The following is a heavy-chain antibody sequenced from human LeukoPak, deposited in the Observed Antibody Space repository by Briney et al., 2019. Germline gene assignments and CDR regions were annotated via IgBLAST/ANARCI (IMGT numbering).Heavy chain of an antibody. CDR1: GFTFDDYG. V-gene: IGHV3-23*01. D-gene: IGHD3-3*01. CDR3: AKAQGPDDFWSGYRYYYGMDV. CDR2: ISGSGGST. Sequence: GGSLRLSCAASGFTFDDYGMSWVRQAPGKGLEWVSAISGSGGSTYYADSVKGRFTISRDNSKNTLYLQMNSLRAEDTAVYYCAKAQGPDDFWSGYRYYYGMDVWGQGTTVTVSS. J-gene: IGHJ6*02.